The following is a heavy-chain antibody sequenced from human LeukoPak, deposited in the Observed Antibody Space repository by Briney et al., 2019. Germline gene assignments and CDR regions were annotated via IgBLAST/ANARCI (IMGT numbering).Heavy chain of an antibody. V-gene: IGHV5-51*01. CDR3: ARLHGSSLPRVFDF. J-gene: IGHJ4*02. D-gene: IGHD6-6*01. CDR2: IYPCDSDT. Sequence: GESPKISCKGSGYSFTSYWIGWVRQMPGKGLEWMGIIYPCDSDTRYSPSFQGQVTISVDKSISTAYLQWSSLRASDTAMYYCARLHGSSLPRVFDFWGQGTLVSVSS. CDR1: GYSFTSYW.